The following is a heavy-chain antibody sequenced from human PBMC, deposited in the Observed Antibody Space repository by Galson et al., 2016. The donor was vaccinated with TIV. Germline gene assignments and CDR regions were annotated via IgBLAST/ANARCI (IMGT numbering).Heavy chain of an antibody. CDR1: GYPFTAYY. J-gene: IGHJ6*02. Sequence: VKVSCKAFGYPFTAYYIHWVRQAPGQGPEWMGWINPNGDDTNYAQRFQGRVSMTRDTSISTAYMELSRLRSDDTAVFFCARGFNYGFDFYYGMDVWGQGTTVTVSS. D-gene: IGHD5-18*01. CDR2: INPNGDDT. CDR3: ARGFNYGFDFYYGMDV. V-gene: IGHV1-2*02.